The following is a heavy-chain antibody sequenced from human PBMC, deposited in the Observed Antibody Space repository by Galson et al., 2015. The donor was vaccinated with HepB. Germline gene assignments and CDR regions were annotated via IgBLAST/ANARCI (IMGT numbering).Heavy chain of an antibody. V-gene: IGHV3-13*04. CDR1: GFTFSTYE. D-gene: IGHD2-15*01. CDR3: VRQYCSGGSCSGYFDY. J-gene: IGHJ4*02. CDR2: INTAGDT. Sequence: SLRLSCAASGFTFSTYEMHWVRQATGKSLEWVSSINTAGDTYYSGSVRGRFTISREDAKNSLYLQMNSLRVGDTAVYYCVRQYCSGGSCSGYFDYWGQGTLAIVSS.